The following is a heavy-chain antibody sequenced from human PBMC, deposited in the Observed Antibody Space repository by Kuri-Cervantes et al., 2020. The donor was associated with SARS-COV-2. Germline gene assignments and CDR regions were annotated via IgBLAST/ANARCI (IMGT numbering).Heavy chain of an antibody. CDR3: ARGITMVRGVIDY. V-gene: IGHV3-64*02. CDR2: ITSDGDTT. Sequence: GGSLRLSCAASGFTFSTYRMHWIRQAPGKGLEYVSAITSDGDTTFYADSVKGRFTISRDNSKNTLYLQLGSLRAEDMAVYYCARGITMVRGVIDYWGQGTLVTVSS. J-gene: IGHJ4*02. D-gene: IGHD3-10*01. CDR1: GFTFSTYR.